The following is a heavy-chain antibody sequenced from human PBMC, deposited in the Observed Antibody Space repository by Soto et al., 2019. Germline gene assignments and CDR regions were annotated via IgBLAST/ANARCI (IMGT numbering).Heavy chain of an antibody. J-gene: IGHJ1*01. V-gene: IGHV5-51*01. CDR1: GFTSNNNW. CDR3: AAAIGVTESAYFHH. Sequence: GESLKISCTVSGFTSNNNWIAWVRQMHGKGLEWMGIIYPSDSDTRYSPSFQGQVTISADKSISTAYLQWTSLKASDTATYYCAAAIGVTESAYFHHWGQGTRVTVSS. D-gene: IGHD6-19*01. CDR2: IYPSDSDT.